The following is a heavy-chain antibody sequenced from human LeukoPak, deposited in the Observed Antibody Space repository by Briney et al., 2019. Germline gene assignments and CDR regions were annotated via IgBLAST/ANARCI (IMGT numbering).Heavy chain of an antibody. D-gene: IGHD3-3*01. CDR1: GFTFGDYA. CDR2: IRSKTYGGTT. Sequence: GGSLRLSCTAAGFTFGDYAMTWVRQAPGKGLEWVGFIRSKTYGGTTEYAASVKGRFTIPRDDSKSIAYLQMNSLKTEDTAVYYCTRTFGVVNNFDYWGQGTLVTVSS. V-gene: IGHV3-49*04. CDR3: TRTFGVVNNFDY. J-gene: IGHJ4*02.